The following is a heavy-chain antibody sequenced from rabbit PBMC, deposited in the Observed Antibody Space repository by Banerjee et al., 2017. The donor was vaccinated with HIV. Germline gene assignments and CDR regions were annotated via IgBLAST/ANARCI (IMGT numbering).Heavy chain of an antibody. CDR2: IGTGSGTT. D-gene: IGHD1-1*01. Sequence: MSWVRQAPGKGLEWIGCIGTGSGTTWFATWVNGRFTISSHNAQNTLYLQLNSLTAADTATYFCVRGASSSGYYSLWGPGTLVTVS. CDR3: VRGASSSGYYSL. V-gene: IGHV1S7*01. J-gene: IGHJ4*01.